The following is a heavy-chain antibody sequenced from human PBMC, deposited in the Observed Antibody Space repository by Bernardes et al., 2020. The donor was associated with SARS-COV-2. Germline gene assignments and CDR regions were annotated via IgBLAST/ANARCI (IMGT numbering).Heavy chain of an antibody. Sequence: SETLYLTCAVYGGSFSGYYWSWIRQPPGKGLEWIGEINHSGSTNYNPSLKSRVTISVDTSKNQFSLKLSSVTAADTAVYYCARSSSWYGKRGFDPWGQGTLVTVSS. CDR3: ARSSSWYGKRGFDP. V-gene: IGHV4-34*01. D-gene: IGHD6-13*01. CDR1: GGSFSGYY. CDR2: INHSGST. J-gene: IGHJ5*02.